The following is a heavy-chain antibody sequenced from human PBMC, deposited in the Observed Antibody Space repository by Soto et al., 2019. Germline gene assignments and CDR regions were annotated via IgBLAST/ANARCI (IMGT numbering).Heavy chain of an antibody. CDR3: AKEALGWYVDY. V-gene: IGHV3-74*01. CDR2: INSDGSST. CDR1: GFTFSSYW. D-gene: IGHD6-19*01. J-gene: IGHJ4*02. Sequence: GESLKISCAASGFTFSSYWMHWVRQAPGKGLVWVSRINSDGSSTSYADSVKGRFTISRDNAKNTLYLQMNSLRAEDTAVYYCAKEALGWYVDYWGQGTLVTVSS.